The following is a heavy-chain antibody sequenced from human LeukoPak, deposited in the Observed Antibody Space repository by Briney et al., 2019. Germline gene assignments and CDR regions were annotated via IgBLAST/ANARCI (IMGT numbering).Heavy chain of an antibody. V-gene: IGHV4-31*03. D-gene: IGHD6-19*01. J-gene: IGHJ4*02. CDR2: IYYSGST. CDR1: GGSISSGGYY. CDR3: ATPGYSSGWYYFDY. Sequence: SETLSLTCTVFGGSISSGGYYWSWIRQHPGKGLEWIGYIYYSGSTYYNPSLKSRVTISVDTSKNQFSLKLSSVTAADTAVYYCATPGYSSGWYYFDYWGQGTLVTVSS.